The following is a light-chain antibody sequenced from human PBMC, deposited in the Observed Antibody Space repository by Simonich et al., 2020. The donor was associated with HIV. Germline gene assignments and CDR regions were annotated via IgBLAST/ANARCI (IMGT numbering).Light chain of an antibody. V-gene: IGKV1-5*03. Sequence: DIQMTQSSSTLSASVGDRVTITCRASQSISSWLAWYQQKPGKAPKLLIYKAYSLESGVPSRFSGSGSGTEFTLTISSLQPDDFATYYCQQYNSYQYTFGQGTKLEIK. CDR1: QSISSW. J-gene: IGKJ2*01. CDR3: QQYNSYQYT. CDR2: KAY.